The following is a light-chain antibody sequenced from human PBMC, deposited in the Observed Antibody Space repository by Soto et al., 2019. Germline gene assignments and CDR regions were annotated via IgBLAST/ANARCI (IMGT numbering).Light chain of an antibody. CDR3: AVWDDRLNGPV. Sequence: QAVVTQPPSASGTPGQRVSISCSGSSSNLGSNSVNWYQHLPGTAPKLLISSNNQRPSGVPDRFSGSKSGTSASLAISGLQSEDEADYYCAVWDDRLNGPVFGGGTKVPS. V-gene: IGLV1-44*01. J-gene: IGLJ3*02. CDR2: SNN. CDR1: SSNLGSNS.